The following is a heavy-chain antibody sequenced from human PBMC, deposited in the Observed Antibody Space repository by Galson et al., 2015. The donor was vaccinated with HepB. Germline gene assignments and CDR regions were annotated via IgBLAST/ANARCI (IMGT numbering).Heavy chain of an antibody. CDR2: IIPMFGTT. J-gene: IGHJ4*02. CDR3: ARARRMAGTAPGDYFDY. V-gene: IGHV1-69*13. Sequence: SVKVSCKASGGTFSSYAISWVRQAPGQGLEWMGGIIPMFGTTNYAQKFQGRVTITADESTSTAYMELGSLRSEDTAVYYCARARRMAGTAPGDYFDYWGQGTLVTVSS. CDR1: GGTFSSYA. D-gene: IGHD1-1*01.